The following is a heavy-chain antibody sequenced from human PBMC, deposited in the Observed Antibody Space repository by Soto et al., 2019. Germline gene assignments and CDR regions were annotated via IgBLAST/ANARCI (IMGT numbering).Heavy chain of an antibody. D-gene: IGHD3-16*01. CDR2: IFSAGMT. J-gene: IGHJ4*02. CDR3: AGAYTYNYAFDY. Sequence: PGGSLRLSCAPSGFTVKGNYVGWARQASGKGMEWVSIIFSAGMTYYTDSVKGRFTISKDISTNTLSLQMNSLRADDTAVYFCAGAYTYNYAFDYWGLGTPVTV. V-gene: IGHV3-53*01. CDR1: GFTVKGNY.